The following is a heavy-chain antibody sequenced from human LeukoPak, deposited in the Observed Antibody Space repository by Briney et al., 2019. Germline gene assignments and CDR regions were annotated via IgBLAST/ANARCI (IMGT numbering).Heavy chain of an antibody. Sequence: SETPSLTCSVSGGSITGSSYAWGWIRQPPTKGPEWIGNIDYSGTTHYTPSLKSRVTISIDTSKSQFSLKLSSVTAADTAVYYCARGGYSYGYSYNWFDPWGQGTLVTVSS. CDR3: ARGGYSYGYSYNWFDP. D-gene: IGHD5-18*01. CDR2: IDYSGTT. CDR1: GGSITGSSYA. V-gene: IGHV4-39*07. J-gene: IGHJ5*02.